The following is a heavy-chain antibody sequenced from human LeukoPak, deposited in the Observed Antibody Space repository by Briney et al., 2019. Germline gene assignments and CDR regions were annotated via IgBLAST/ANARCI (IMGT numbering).Heavy chain of an antibody. D-gene: IGHD3-10*01. CDR1: GYTFTTYY. Sequence: GASVKVSCKASGYTFTTYYMHWVRQAPGQGLEWMGIIDPSGGGTNYAQKFQGRVTMTRDTSTSTVYMELSSLRSEDTAVYYCASLGSGSSRIIDFDYWGQGTLVTVSS. CDR2: IDPSGGGT. J-gene: IGHJ4*02. V-gene: IGHV1-46*01. CDR3: ASLGSGSSRIIDFDY.